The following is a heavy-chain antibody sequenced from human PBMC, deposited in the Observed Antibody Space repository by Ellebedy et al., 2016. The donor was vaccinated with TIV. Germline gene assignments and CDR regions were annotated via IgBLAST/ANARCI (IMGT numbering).Heavy chain of an antibody. CDR3: VKDRYSSSRSFDY. D-gene: IGHD6-13*01. J-gene: IGHJ4*02. CDR2: ISSNGGST. CDR1: GFTFSSYA. Sequence: GESLKISCSASGFTFSSYAMHWVRQAPGKGLEYVSDISSNGGSTYYADSVKGRFTISRDNSKNTLYLQMSSLRAEDTAVYYCVKDRYSSSRSFDYWGQGTLVTVSS. V-gene: IGHV3-64D*06.